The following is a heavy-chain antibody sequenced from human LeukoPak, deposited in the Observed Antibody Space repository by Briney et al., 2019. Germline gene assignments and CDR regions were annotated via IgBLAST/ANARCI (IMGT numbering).Heavy chain of an antibody. V-gene: IGHV3-23*01. Sequence: GGSLRLSCAASGFTFSNNAMSWVRQAPGKGLQCVSAITGTIATGDPPYYADSVKGRFTISRDNSRNTLYLQLNDLRAEDTAIYYCAKAFGTNGYFQLPIDFWGQGTLVTVSS. D-gene: IGHD2-8*01. CDR2: ITGTIATGDPP. CDR3: AKAFGTNGYFQLPIDF. CDR1: GFTFSNNA. J-gene: IGHJ4*02.